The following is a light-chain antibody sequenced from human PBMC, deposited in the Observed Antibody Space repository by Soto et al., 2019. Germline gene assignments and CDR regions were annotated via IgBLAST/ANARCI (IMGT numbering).Light chain of an antibody. CDR3: QQRSNWAIT. Sequence: EIVLTQSPATLSLSPGERAILSCRASQSVSSFLAWYQQKPGQAPRLLIYDASNRATGIPARFSGSGSGTDFTLTISSLEPEDFAVYYCQQRSNWAITFGQGTRLEIK. V-gene: IGKV3-11*01. J-gene: IGKJ5*01. CDR2: DAS. CDR1: QSVSSF.